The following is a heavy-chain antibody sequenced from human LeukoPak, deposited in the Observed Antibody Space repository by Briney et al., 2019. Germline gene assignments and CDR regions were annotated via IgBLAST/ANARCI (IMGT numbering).Heavy chain of an antibody. D-gene: IGHD3-10*01. CDR3: ARTSYYYGSGSYSFDY. J-gene: IGHJ4*02. V-gene: IGHV4-59*08. CDR1: GGSISSYY. CDR2: IYYSGST. Sequence: SETLSLTCTVSGGSISSYYWSWIRQPPGKGLEWIGYIYYSGSTNYNPSLKSRVTISVDTSKNQFSLKLSSVTAADTAVYYCARTSYYYGSGSYSFDYCGQGTLVTVSS.